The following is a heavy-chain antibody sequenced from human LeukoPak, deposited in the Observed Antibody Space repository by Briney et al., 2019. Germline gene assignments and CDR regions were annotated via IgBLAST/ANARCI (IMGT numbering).Heavy chain of an antibody. J-gene: IGHJ4*02. CDR3: ARLRYSDY. D-gene: IGHD2-21*01. Sequence: GGSLRLSCVDSGITFSRYWMSWVRQAPGKGLEWVANIKQDGGEKYYVDSVKGRFTISRDNAKNSLYLQMNSLRAEDTAVYYCARLRYSDYWGQGTLVTVSS. V-gene: IGHV3-7*03. CDR1: GITFSRYW. CDR2: IKQDGGEK.